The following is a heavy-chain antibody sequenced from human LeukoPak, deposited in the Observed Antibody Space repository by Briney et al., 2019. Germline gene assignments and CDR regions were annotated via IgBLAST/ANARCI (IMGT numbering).Heavy chain of an antibody. J-gene: IGHJ4*02. Sequence: ASVKVSCKASGYTLTGYYMHWVRQAPGQGLEWMGWINPNSGGTNYAQKFQGRVTMTRDTSISTAYMELSRLRSDDTAVYYCATAAYSSSLGGFDYWGQGTLVTVSS. CDR1: GYTLTGYY. CDR2: INPNSGGT. V-gene: IGHV1-2*02. D-gene: IGHD6-6*01. CDR3: ATAAYSSSLGGFDY.